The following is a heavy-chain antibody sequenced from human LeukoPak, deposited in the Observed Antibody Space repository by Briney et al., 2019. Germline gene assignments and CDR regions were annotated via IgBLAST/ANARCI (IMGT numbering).Heavy chain of an antibody. CDR3: ARDMYYDILTGYFTYAFDI. J-gene: IGHJ3*02. D-gene: IGHD3-9*01. Sequence: GGSLRLSCAASGFTFSSYWMRWVRQAPGKGLVWVSRINSDGSSTSYADSVKGRFTISRDNAKNTLYLQMNSLRAEDTAVYYCARDMYYDILTGYFTYAFDIWGQGTMVTVSS. CDR2: INSDGSST. CDR1: GFTFSSYW. V-gene: IGHV3-74*01.